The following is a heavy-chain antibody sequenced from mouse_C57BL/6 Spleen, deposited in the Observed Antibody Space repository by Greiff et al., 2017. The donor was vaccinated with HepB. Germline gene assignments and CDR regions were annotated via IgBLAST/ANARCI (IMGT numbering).Heavy chain of an antibody. CDR3: ERGDYSNYWAWFAY. D-gene: IGHD2-5*01. CDR2: ISDGGSYT. CDR1: GFTFSSYA. Sequence: EVQGVESGGGLVKPGGSLKLSCAASGFTFSSYAMSWVRQTPEKRLEWVATISDGGSYTYYPDNVKGRFTISRDNAKNNLYLQMSQLKSEDTAMYYCERGDYSNYWAWFAYWGQGTLVTVSA. J-gene: IGHJ3*01. V-gene: IGHV5-4*01.